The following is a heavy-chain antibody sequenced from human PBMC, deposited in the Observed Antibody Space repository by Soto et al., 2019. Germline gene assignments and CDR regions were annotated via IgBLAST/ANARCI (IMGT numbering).Heavy chain of an antibody. D-gene: IGHD6-13*01. CDR1: GYTFNDYY. J-gene: IGHJ6*02. CDR3: AKGIVAGARYYHGMDV. Sequence: ASVKVSCKASGYTFNDYYMHWVRQAPGQGLEWMGVINPTTGGTGYAQIFQGRVTMTSDTSTSTVYMDLTTEDTAVYYCAKGIVAGARYYHGMDVWGQGTTVTVSS. CDR2: INPTTGGT. V-gene: IGHV1-46*02.